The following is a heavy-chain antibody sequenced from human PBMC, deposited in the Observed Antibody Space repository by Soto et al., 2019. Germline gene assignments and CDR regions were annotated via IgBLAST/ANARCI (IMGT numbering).Heavy chain of an antibody. CDR1: GFTFSDYY. V-gene: IGHV3-11*01. D-gene: IGHD2-2*01. CDR3: ARILGIPAAMSWGGMDV. Sequence: QVQLVESGGGLVKPGGSLRLSCAASGFTFSDYYMSWIRQAPGKGLEWVSYISSSGSTIYYADSVKGRFTIARDNAKNALYLQMNSLRAEDTAVYYCARILGIPAAMSWGGMDVWGQGTTVTVSS. CDR2: ISSSGSTI. J-gene: IGHJ6*02.